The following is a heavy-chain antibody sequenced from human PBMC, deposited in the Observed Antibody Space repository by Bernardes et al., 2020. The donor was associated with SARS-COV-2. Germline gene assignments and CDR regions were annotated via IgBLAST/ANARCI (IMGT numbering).Heavy chain of an antibody. CDR1: GGSISDYY. CDR2: ISYSGTT. Sequence: SETLSLTCNVSGGSISDYYWSWIRQPPGKGLEWIGYISYSGTTYYNPALKSRVTTSVDTSKNQFSLKLSSVTAADTAVYYCARDPQNSSTWYFDYWGQEAQVTVSS. CDR3: ARDPQNSSTWYFDY. V-gene: IGHV4-59*01. J-gene: IGHJ4*02. D-gene: IGHD6-13*01.